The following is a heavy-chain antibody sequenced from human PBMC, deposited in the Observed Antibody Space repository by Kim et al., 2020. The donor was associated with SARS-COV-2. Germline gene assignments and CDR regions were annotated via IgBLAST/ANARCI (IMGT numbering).Heavy chain of an antibody. CDR2: IVVGSGNT. D-gene: IGHD5-12*01. J-gene: IGHJ6*02. CDR1: GFTFTSSA. CDR3: AAESQLRQKPGYYYYYGMDV. V-gene: IGHV1-58*01. Sequence: SVKVSCKASGFTFTSSAVQWVRQARGQRLEWIGWIVVGSGNTNYAQKFQERVTITRDMSTSTAYMELSSLRSEDTAVYYCAAESQLRQKPGYYYYYGMDVWGQGTTVTVSS.